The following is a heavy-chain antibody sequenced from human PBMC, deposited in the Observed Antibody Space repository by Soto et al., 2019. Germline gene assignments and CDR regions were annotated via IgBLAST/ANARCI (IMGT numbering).Heavy chain of an antibody. CDR1: GFPFMGFW. D-gene: IGHD3-22*01. CDR2: KKHVGSER. CDR3: ARDYDRTPGIY. Sequence: EVQLVESGGGLVQPGGSLRLSCAASGFPFMGFWLSWYPQAPGKGLGWGANKKHVGSERYYVDYVEGRFTISKDNAKNSLYLQMNSLRAEDTAVYYCARDYDRTPGIYWGQGTLVTVSS. J-gene: IGHJ4*02. V-gene: IGHV3-7*01.